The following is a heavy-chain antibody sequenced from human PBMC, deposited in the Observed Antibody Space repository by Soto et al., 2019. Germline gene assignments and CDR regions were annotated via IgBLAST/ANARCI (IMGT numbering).Heavy chain of an antibody. CDR2: ISYDGSNK. J-gene: IGHJ2*01. V-gene: IGHV3-30-3*01. Sequence: QVPLVESGGGVVQPGRSLRLSCAASGFTFSSYAMHWVRQAPGKGLEWVAVISYDGSNKYYADSVKGRFTISRDNSKYTRYMQMSSLRGEDTAVYYCARPLWRDDYNWGYFDLWGRGTLVTVSS. D-gene: IGHD4-4*01. CDR1: GFTFSSYA. CDR3: ARPLWRDDYNWGYFDL.